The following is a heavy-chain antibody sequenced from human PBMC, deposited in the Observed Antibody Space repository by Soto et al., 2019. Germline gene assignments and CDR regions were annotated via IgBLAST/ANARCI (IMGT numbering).Heavy chain of an antibody. J-gene: IGHJ6*02. Sequence: ASVKVSCKASGHTFSGFYMHWVRQAPGQGLEWMGWINPNSGGTKSAEKFQGRVTMTRDTSISTAYMELSRLRSDDTAVYYCARDIEGGGSYGYYYYYGMDVWGQGTTVTVSS. CDR1: GHTFSGFY. V-gene: IGHV1-2*02. CDR2: INPNSGGT. D-gene: IGHD1-26*01. CDR3: ARDIEGGGSYGYYYYYGMDV.